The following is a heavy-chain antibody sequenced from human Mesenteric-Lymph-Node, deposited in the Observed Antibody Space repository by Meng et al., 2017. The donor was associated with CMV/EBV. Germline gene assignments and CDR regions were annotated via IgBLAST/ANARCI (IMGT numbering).Heavy chain of an antibody. J-gene: IGHJ4*02. CDR1: GIIFNRYG. CDR3: AKEYNTKIPASGWLEDYFDH. Sequence: GGSLRLSCAASGIIFNRYGMHWVRQAPGRGLERVAFIRYDGSNSFYADSVQGRFTISRDNSQNMLYLHMSSLRAEDTAVYYCAKEYNTKIPASGWLEDYFDHWGQGTLVTVSS. D-gene: IGHD6-19*01. V-gene: IGHV3-30*02. CDR2: IRYDGSNS.